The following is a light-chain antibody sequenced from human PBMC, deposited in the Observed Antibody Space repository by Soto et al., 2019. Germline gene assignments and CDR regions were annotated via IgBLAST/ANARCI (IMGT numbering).Light chain of an antibody. Sequence: ETVMTQSPATLSVSPGEGATLSCRASRSISSSLAWYQQKPGRAPRLLIYGASTRATDIPARFSGSGSGTDFTLTISSLEPEDFAVYYCQQYNSWPLTFGGGTKVDIK. CDR1: RSISSS. CDR3: QQYNSWPLT. J-gene: IGKJ4*01. CDR2: GAS. V-gene: IGKV3-15*01.